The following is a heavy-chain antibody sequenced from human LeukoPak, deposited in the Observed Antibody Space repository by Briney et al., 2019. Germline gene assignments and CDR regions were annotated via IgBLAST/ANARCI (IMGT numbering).Heavy chain of an antibody. J-gene: IGHJ4*02. CDR2: INPNSGGT. Sequence: GASVKVSCKASGDTFTGYYMHWVRQAPGQGLEWMGWINPNSGGTNYAQKFQGRVTMTRDTSISTAYMELSRLGSDDTAVYYCARDRSDSSGYTIDYWGQGTLVTASS. CDR1: GDTFTGYY. D-gene: IGHD3-22*01. V-gene: IGHV1-2*02. CDR3: ARDRSDSSGYTIDY.